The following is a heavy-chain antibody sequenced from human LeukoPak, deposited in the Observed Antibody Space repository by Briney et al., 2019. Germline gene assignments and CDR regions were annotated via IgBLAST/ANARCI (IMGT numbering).Heavy chain of an antibody. CDR3: TTTSHLLGSTWNLDY. D-gene: IGHD1-1*01. J-gene: IGHJ4*02. CDR1: GFTFNAAW. V-gene: IGHV3-15*07. CDR2: IKSKSDGGTI. Sequence: PGGSLRLSCAASGFTFNAAWMNWVRQAPGKGLEWVARIKSKSDGGTIDYAAPVKDRFSISRDDSENTLYLQMNSLKTEDTAVYYCTTTSHLLGSTWNLDYWGQGTLVTVSS.